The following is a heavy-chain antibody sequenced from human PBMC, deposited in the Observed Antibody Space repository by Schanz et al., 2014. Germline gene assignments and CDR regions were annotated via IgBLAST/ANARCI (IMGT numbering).Heavy chain of an antibody. J-gene: IGHJ3*01. Sequence: EVQLVESGGGLVQPGGSLRLSCTASGFTFSSYSMNWVRQAPGRGLEWVSVISGSGGNTYYADAVRGRFTISRDNSKTTVNLQRDDLETEYSGVYYCTTENGHFAFDFWGQGTMXTVSS. CDR1: GFTFSSYS. CDR2: ISGSGGNT. D-gene: IGHD2-8*01. CDR3: TTENGHFAFDF. V-gene: IGHV3-23*04.